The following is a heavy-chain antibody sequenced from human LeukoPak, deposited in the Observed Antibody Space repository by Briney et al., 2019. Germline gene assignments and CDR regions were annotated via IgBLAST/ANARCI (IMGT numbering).Heavy chain of an antibody. CDR3: ARDRSYYDILTGYYMGGANDY. CDR1: GGSISSYY. Sequence: SETLSLTCTVSGGSISSYYWSWIRQPPGKGLEWIGYIYYSGSTNYNPSLKSRVTISVDTSKNQFSLKLSSVTAADTAVYYCARDRSYYDILTGYYMGGANDYWGQGTLVTVSS. D-gene: IGHD3-9*01. CDR2: IYYSGST. V-gene: IGHV4-59*01. J-gene: IGHJ4*02.